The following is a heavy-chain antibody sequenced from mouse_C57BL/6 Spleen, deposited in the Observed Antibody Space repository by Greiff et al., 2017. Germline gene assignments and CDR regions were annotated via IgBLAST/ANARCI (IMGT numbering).Heavy chain of an antibody. CDR3: TGDYYGSSSFAY. CDR1: GFTFSNYW. J-gene: IGHJ3*01. CDR2: IRLKSDNYAT. Sequence: EVQLQQSGGGLVQPGGSMKLSCVASGFTFSNYWMNWVSQSPEKGLEWVAQIRLKSDNYATHYAESVKGRFTISRDDSKSSVYLQMNNLRAEDTGIYYCTGDYYGSSSFAYWGQGTLVTVSA. V-gene: IGHV6-3*01. D-gene: IGHD1-1*01.